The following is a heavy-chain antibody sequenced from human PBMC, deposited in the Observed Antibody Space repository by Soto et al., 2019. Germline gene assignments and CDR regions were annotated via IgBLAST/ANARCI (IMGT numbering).Heavy chain of an antibody. D-gene: IGHD3-3*01. CDR2: INPNSGGT. J-gene: IGHJ5*02. V-gene: IGHV1-2*04. Sequence: GAAVKVSCKASGYTFTGYYMHWVLQAPGQGLEWMGWINPNSGGTNYAQKFQGWVTMTRDTSISTAYMELSRLRSDDTAVYYCARRLRGLKFDPWGQGTLVTVSS. CDR1: GYTFTGYY. CDR3: ARRLRGLKFDP.